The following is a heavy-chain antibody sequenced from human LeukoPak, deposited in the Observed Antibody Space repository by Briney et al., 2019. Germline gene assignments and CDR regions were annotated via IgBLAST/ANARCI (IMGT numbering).Heavy chain of an antibody. Sequence: PGGSPRLSCAACGFTVSSNYMSWVRQAPGKGLEWVSVIYSGGSTYYADSVKGRFTISRDNSKNTLYLQMNSLRAEDTAVYYCARGPYLSEFDYWGQGTLVTVSS. CDR3: ARGPYLSEFDY. D-gene: IGHD1-14*01. CDR1: GFTVSSNY. V-gene: IGHV3-53*01. CDR2: IYSGGST. J-gene: IGHJ4*02.